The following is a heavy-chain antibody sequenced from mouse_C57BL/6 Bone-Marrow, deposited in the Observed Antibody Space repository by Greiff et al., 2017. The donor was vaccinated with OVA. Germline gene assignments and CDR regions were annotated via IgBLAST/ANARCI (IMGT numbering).Heavy chain of an antibody. Sequence: QVQLQQPGAELVRPRTSVKLSCKASGYTFTSYWMHWVKQRPGQGLEWIGVIDPSDSYTNYNQKFKGKATLTVDTSSSTAYMQLSSLTSEDSAVYYCAIRGTVVAHYYAMDYWGQGTSVTVSS. CDR3: AIRGTVVAHYYAMDY. V-gene: IGHV1-59*01. J-gene: IGHJ4*01. D-gene: IGHD1-1*01. CDR1: GYTFTSYW. CDR2: IDPSDSYT.